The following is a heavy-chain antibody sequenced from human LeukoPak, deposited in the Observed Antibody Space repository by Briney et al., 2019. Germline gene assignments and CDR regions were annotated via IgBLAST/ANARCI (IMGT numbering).Heavy chain of an antibody. J-gene: IGHJ4*02. Sequence: ASVTVSFKASGGTFSSYAISWVRQAPGQGLEWMGGIIPIFGTANYAQKFQGRVTITTDESTSTAYMELSSLRSEDTAVYYCAFYGDFKFDYWGQGTLVTVSS. V-gene: IGHV1-69*05. CDR2: IIPIFGTA. D-gene: IGHD4-17*01. CDR1: GGTFSSYA. CDR3: AFYGDFKFDY.